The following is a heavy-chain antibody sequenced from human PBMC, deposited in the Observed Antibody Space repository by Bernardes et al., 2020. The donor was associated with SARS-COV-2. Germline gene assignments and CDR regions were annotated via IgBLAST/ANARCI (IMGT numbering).Heavy chain of an antibody. Sequence: GGSLRLSCAASGFTFSNYWIHWVRQVPGKGLVWVSRINPDATSTSYADSVRGRFTISRDNAKNTLYLHLSSLRAEDTAMYYCATSRGYNYGAPFDYWGQGTLVTVSS. D-gene: IGHD5-18*01. J-gene: IGHJ4*02. CDR3: ATSRGYNYGAPFDY. CDR2: INPDATST. V-gene: IGHV3-74*01. CDR1: GFTFSNYW.